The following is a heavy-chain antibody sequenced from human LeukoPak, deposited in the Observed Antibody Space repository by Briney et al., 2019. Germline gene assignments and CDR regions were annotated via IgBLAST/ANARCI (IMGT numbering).Heavy chain of an antibody. V-gene: IGHV3-30-3*01. D-gene: IGHD6-19*01. J-gene: IGHJ4*02. Sequence: GRSLRLSCAASGFTFSSYAMHWVRQAPGKGLEWVAVISYDGSNKYYADSVKGRFTISRDNSKNTLYLQMNSLSAEDTAVYYCARDWDRAVAGELDYWGQGTLVTVSS. CDR1: GFTFSSYA. CDR2: ISYDGSNK. CDR3: ARDWDRAVAGELDY.